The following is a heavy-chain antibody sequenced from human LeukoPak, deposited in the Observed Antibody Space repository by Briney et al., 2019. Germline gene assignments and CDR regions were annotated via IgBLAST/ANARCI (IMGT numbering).Heavy chain of an antibody. V-gene: IGHV3-64*01. CDR2: ISSYGGST. CDR1: GFTFSSYA. CDR3: ARESPGIAVAGILDY. Sequence: GGSLRHSCSASGFTFSSYAMHWVRPAPGEGPGYVSAISSYGGSTYYAISVKGRFTISRDNYKKTLYLTIVSLRAGDMAVYHCARESPGIAVAGILDYWGQETLVTVS. D-gene: IGHD6-19*01. J-gene: IGHJ4*02.